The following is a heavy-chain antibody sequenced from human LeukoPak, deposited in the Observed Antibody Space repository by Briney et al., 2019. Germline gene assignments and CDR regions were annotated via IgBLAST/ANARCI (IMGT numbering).Heavy chain of an antibody. V-gene: IGHV3-21*01. CDR2: VSSSNSFI. CDR3: ARKYCSTTSCLFDN. D-gene: IGHD2-2*01. CDR1: GFSFTTYS. J-gene: IGHJ4*02. Sequence: PGGSLRLSCAASGFSFTTYSMNWVRQAPGKGLEWVSSVSSSNSFIYYADSVKGRFTISRDNAKNSLYLQMNSLRAEDTAVYYCARKYCSTTSCLFDNWGQGTLVTVSS.